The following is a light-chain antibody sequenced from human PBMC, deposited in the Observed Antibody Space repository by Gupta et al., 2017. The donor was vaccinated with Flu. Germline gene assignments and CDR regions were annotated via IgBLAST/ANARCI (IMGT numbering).Light chain of an antibody. J-gene: IGKJ1*01. CDR2: GAS. Sequence: PSSLSASIGDRVTITCRASQGIRKDLGWYQHKPGKSPELLIYGASTLQYGVPSRFTGSGSGTEFTLTISGLQPEDFATYYCLQDYSYPRTFGQGTKVEVK. V-gene: IGKV1-6*01. CDR1: QGIRKD. CDR3: LQDYSYPRT.